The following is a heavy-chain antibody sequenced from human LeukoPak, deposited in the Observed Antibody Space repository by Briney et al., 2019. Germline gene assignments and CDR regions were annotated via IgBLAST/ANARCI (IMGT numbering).Heavy chain of an antibody. CDR3: ARGSTVRYYYDSSGYYRGPVDY. J-gene: IGHJ4*02. CDR2: ISGYNGHT. V-gene: IGHV1-18*01. D-gene: IGHD3-22*01. CDR1: GYTFTNYG. Sequence: ASVKVSCKASGYTFTNYGLSWVRQAPGQGLEWMGWISGYNGHTNYVQKLRGRVTVTTDTSTSTAYMELRSLRSDDTAVYYCARGSTVRYYYDSSGYYRGPVDYWGQGTLVTVSS.